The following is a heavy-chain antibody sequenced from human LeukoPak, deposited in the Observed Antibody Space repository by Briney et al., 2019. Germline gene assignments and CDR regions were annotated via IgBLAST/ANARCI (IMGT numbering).Heavy chain of an antibody. CDR2: INPNSGGT. CDR1: GYTFTGYY. J-gene: IGHJ4*02. CDR3: ARNPGYSSGWPTGEIDY. V-gene: IGHV1-2*02. D-gene: IGHD6-19*01. Sequence: ASVKVSCKASGYTFTGYYMHWVRQAPGQGLEWMGWINPNSGGTNYAQKFQGRVTMTRDTSISTAYMELSRLRSDDTAVYYCARNPGYSSGWPTGEIDYWGQGTLVTVSS.